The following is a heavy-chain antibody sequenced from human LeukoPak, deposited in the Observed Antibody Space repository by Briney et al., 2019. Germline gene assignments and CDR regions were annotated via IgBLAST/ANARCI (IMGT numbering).Heavy chain of an antibody. Sequence: SETLSLTCTVSGGSISGYYWSWIRQPPGKGLEWIGYIHYSGSTSYSPSLKSRVTISVDTSKMQFSLKLSSVTAADTAVYYCARDGSHNWFDPWGQGTLVTVSS. CDR2: IHYSGST. V-gene: IGHV4-59*12. J-gene: IGHJ5*02. CDR3: ARDGSHNWFDP. CDR1: GGSISGYY.